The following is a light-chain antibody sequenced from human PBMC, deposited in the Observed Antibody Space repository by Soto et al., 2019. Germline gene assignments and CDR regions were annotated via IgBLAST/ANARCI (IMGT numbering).Light chain of an antibody. Sequence: EIVLTQSPGTLSLSPGERATLSCRASQSVNSRLAWYQHKPGQAPRLLIYASSNRATGIPDRFSGSASGTDFTLTINRLEPEDFAVYYCQLYGISPHFGQGTRLEIK. V-gene: IGKV3-20*01. J-gene: IGKJ5*01. CDR2: ASS. CDR1: QSVNSR. CDR3: QLYGISPH.